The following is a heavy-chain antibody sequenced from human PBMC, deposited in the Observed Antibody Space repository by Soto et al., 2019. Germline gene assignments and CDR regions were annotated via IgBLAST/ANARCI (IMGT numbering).Heavy chain of an antibody. V-gene: IGHV1-3*01. CDR1: GYTFTSYA. CDR2: INAGNGNT. D-gene: IGHD3-22*01. CDR3: ARGSHMIVVLAPKYYFDY. Sequence: ASVKVSCKASGYTFTSYAMHWVRQAPGQRLEWMGWINAGNGNTKYSQKFQGRVTITRDTSASTAYMELSSLRSEDTAVYYCARGSHMIVVLAPKYYFDYWGQGTLVTVSS. J-gene: IGHJ4*02.